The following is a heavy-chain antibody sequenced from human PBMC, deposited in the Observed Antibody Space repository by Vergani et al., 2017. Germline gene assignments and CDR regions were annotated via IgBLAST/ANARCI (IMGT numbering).Heavy chain of an antibody. V-gene: IGHV4-59*01. Sequence: QVQLQESGPGLVKPSETLSLTCTVSGGSISSYYWSWIRQPPGKGLEWIGYIYYSGSTNYNPSLKSRVTISVDTSKNQFSLKLSSVTAAVTAVYYCARTPYYGSGAHFDYWGQGTLVTVSS. CDR2: IYYSGST. CDR3: ARTPYYGSGAHFDY. D-gene: IGHD3-10*01. J-gene: IGHJ4*02. CDR1: GGSISSYY.